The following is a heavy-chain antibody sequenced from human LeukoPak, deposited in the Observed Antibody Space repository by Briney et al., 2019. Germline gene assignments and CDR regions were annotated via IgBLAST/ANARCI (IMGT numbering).Heavy chain of an antibody. Sequence: SETLSLTCTVSGGSISSYYWSWIRQPPGKGLEWIGYIYYSGSTNYNPSLKSRVTISVDTSKNQFSLKLSSVTAADTAMYYCARGQLWYDEYFQHWGQGTLVTVSS. V-gene: IGHV4-59*01. J-gene: IGHJ1*01. CDR1: GGSISSYY. CDR3: ARGQLWYDEYFQH. CDR2: IYYSGST. D-gene: IGHD5-18*01.